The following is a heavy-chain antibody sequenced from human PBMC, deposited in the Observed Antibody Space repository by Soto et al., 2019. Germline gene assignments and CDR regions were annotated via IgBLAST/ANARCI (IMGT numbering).Heavy chain of an antibody. D-gene: IGHD6-13*01. J-gene: IGHJ4*02. V-gene: IGHV1-46*01. CDR1: GYIFINYY. CDR2: INPNGCST. Sequence: QVHLVQSGAEVKKPGAAVKVSCKASGYIFINYYIHWLRQAPGQGLEWIGIINPNGCSTNYAQMFRGRVTMARDTSTSTVYMDLSSLRSDDTAVYYCARDLAAADYWGQGTLVTVSS. CDR3: ARDLAAADY.